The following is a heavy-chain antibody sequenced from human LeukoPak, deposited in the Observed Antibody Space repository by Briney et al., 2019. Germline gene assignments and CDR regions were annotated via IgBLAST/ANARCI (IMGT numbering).Heavy chain of an antibody. Sequence: GGSLRLSCAASGFTFSSYGMHWVRQAPGKGLEWVAVISYDGSNKYYADSVKGQFTISRDNSKNTLYPQMNSLRAEDTAVYYCAKDLPYYDFWSGRFDYWGQGTLVTVSS. CDR1: GFTFSSYG. CDR3: AKDLPYYDFWSGRFDY. D-gene: IGHD3-3*01. J-gene: IGHJ4*02. CDR2: ISYDGSNK. V-gene: IGHV3-30*18.